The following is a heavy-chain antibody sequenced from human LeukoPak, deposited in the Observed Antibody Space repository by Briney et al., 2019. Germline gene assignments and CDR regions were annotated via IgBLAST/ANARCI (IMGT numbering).Heavy chain of an antibody. CDR1: GYTFTSYA. J-gene: IGHJ6*02. CDR2: INAGNGNT. Sequence: GASVKVSCKASGYTFTSYAMHWVRQAPGQRLEWMGWINAGNGNTKYSQKFQGRVTITRDTSASTAYMELSSLRSEDTAVYYCARGKTPSEGYSSSWYRYYYYGMDVWGQGTTVTVSS. V-gene: IGHV1-3*01. CDR3: ARGKTPSEGYSSSWYRYYYYGMDV. D-gene: IGHD6-13*01.